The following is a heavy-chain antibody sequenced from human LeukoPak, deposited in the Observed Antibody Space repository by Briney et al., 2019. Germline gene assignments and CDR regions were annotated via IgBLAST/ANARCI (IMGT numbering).Heavy chain of an antibody. Sequence: GGSLTLSCAASGFTFSSYSMNWVRQPPGKGLEWVSSISSSSSYIYYADSVKGRFTISRDNDKNSLYLQMNSLRAEDTAVYYCARDQVGALPDYWGQGTLVTVSS. CDR1: GFTFSSYS. CDR2: ISSSSSYI. D-gene: IGHD1-26*01. CDR3: ARDQVGALPDY. V-gene: IGHV3-21*01. J-gene: IGHJ4*02.